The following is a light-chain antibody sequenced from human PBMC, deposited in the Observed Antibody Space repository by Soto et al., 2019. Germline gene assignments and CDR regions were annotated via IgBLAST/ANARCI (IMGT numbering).Light chain of an antibody. J-gene: IGLJ1*01. V-gene: IGLV2-8*01. Sequence: QSALTQPPSASGSPGQAVTISCTGTSSDVGGYNYVSWYQQHPGKVPKLMVYEDNKRPSGVPDRFSGSKSGNTASLTVTRLQAEDEADYYCTSYAGGNNVFGTGTKVTVL. CDR1: SSDVGGYNY. CDR2: EDN. CDR3: TSYAGGNNV.